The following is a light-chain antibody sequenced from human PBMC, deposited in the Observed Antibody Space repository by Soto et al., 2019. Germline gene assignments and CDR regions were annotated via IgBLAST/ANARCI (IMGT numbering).Light chain of an antibody. J-gene: IGKJ5*01. CDR2: GAS. CDR3: QQYNNWPPIT. Sequence: IVMTQSPATLSVSPVERATLSCSASQSVSSNLAWYQQKPGQAPRLLIYGASNRATGIPARFSGSGSGTEFTLTISSLQSEDFAVYYCQQYNNWPPITGGQGTQLEIK. CDR1: QSVSSN. V-gene: IGKV3D-15*01.